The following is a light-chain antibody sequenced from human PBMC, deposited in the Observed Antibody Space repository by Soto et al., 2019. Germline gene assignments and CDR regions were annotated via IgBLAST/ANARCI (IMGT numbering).Light chain of an antibody. CDR3: QQRDDWPLT. V-gene: IGKV3-11*01. CDR2: DVS. Sequence: EIVLTQSPATLSLSPGEGATLSCRASQSVKRRLAWYQQKPGQARTLLIYDVSNRATGIPARFSGSGSDTDFTLTISSLEPEDFAIYYCQQRDDWPLTFGGGTRVEIK. CDR1: QSVKRR. J-gene: IGKJ4*01.